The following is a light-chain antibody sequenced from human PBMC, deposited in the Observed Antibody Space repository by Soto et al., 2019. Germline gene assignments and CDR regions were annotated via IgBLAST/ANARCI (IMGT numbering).Light chain of an antibody. CDR3: SSYTNNNTPNVV. Sequence: QSALTQHVSVSGSPGQSITISCTGTSSDVGGYNYVSWYQQHPGKAPKLMIYDVTNRPSGISDRFSGSKSGNTASLTISGLQTEDEADYYCSSYTNNNTPNVVFGGGTQLTVL. CDR1: SSDVGGYNY. CDR2: DVT. J-gene: IGLJ3*02. V-gene: IGLV2-14*03.